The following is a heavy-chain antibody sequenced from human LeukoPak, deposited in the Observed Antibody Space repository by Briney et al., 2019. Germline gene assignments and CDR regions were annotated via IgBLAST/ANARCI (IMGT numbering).Heavy chain of an antibody. Sequence: GGSLRLSCAASGFTFSSYWMHWVRQAPGKGLEWVAVILYDGSNEYYADSVKGRFAISRDKSQNTLHLQMNSLRPEDTAVYYCARAQHRGWGLDYWGQGTLVTVSS. CDR2: ILYDGSNE. J-gene: IGHJ4*02. V-gene: IGHV3-30*09. CDR3: ARAQHRGWGLDY. D-gene: IGHD1-26*01. CDR1: GFTFSSYW.